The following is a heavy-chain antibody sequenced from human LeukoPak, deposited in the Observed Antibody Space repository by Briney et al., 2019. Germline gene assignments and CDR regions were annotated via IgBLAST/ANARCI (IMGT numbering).Heavy chain of an antibody. J-gene: IGHJ4*02. CDR1: GYLFINYG. CDR2: ISPYSGNT. V-gene: IGHV1-18*01. CDR3: ARTSGVSVAGSPYYFDF. D-gene: IGHD6-13*01. Sequence: ASVRVSCKASGYLFINYGITWLRQAPGQGLECMGWISPYSGNTDYAQKLQGRVTMTTDRSTTTAYMELRSLGFDDTAVYYCARTSGVSVAGSPYYFDFWGQGTLVTVSS.